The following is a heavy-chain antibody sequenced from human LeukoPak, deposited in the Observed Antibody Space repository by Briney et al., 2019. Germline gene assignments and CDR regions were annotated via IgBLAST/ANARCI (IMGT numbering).Heavy chain of an antibody. CDR1: AFTFNNYW. J-gene: IGHJ6*02. CDR3: ARGLPNYYGMDV. CDR2: IKGDGSCT. Sequence: GSLLLSCEASAFTFNNYWMHWVRPAPGKGRVGVSRIKGDGSCTNYADSVRGRFTISRDNAKNTVYLQMNSLRTEDTAVYYCARGLPNYYGMDVWGQGTTVTVSS. V-gene: IGHV3-74*01.